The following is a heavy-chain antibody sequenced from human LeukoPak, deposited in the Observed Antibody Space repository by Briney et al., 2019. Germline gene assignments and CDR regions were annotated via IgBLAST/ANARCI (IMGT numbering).Heavy chain of an antibody. D-gene: IGHD6-13*01. Sequence: SETLSLTCAVYGGSFSGYYWSWIRQPPGKGLEWIGEINHSGSTNYNPSLKSRVTISVDTSKNQFSLKLSSVTAADTAVYYCARSWYSSSWPDWFDPWGQGTLVTVSS. CDR3: ARSWYSSSWPDWFDP. CDR1: GGSFSGYY. J-gene: IGHJ5*02. V-gene: IGHV4-34*01. CDR2: INHSGST.